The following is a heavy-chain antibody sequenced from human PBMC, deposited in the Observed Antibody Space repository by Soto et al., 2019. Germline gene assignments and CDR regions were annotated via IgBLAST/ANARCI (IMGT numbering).Heavy chain of an antibody. V-gene: IGHV3-23*01. J-gene: IGHJ4*02. CDR3: AKAVGPLAPSSRVFDC. D-gene: IGHD1-26*01. CDR1: GFTFSNSA. CDR2: ISGGGDSI. Sequence: GGSLRLSCAGSGFTFSNSAMNWVRQVPGKGLEWVSIISGGGDSIYYADSVKGRFSISRDNSRNIVYLQMSSLRADDTAVYFCAKAVGPLAPSSRVFDCWGQGTLVTVSS.